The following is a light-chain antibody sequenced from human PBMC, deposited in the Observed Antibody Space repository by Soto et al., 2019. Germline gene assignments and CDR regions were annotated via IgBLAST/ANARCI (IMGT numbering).Light chain of an antibody. CDR1: QSIYEK. V-gene: IGKV3-15*01. CDR2: YTS. J-gene: IGKJ4*01. CDR3: QQYHRWPLT. Sequence: EIVMTQSPATLSVSPGERVTLSCRASQSIYEKLAWYQQNPGQTPRPVIYYTSTMATGTPGSFSGSASGTEFTLTISSLQSEDFAVYYCQQYHRWPLTFGGGTKVDIK.